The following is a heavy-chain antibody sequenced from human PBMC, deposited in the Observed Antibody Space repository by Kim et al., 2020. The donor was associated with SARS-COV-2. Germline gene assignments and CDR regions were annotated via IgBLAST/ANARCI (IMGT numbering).Heavy chain of an antibody. D-gene: IGHD3-9*01. Sequence: ADSVKGRFTISRDNAKNTLYLQMNSLRAEDTAVYYCASLPLLRYFAYFDYWGQGTLVTVSS. V-gene: IGHV3-74*01. CDR3: ASLPLLRYFAYFDY. J-gene: IGHJ4*02.